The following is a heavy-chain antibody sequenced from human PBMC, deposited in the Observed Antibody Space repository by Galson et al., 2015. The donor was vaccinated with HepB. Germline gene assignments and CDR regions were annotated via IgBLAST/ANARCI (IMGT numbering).Heavy chain of an antibody. V-gene: IGHV3-15*01. Sequence: SLRLSCAASGFTFSDAWMSWVRQAPGKGLEWVGRIKSKTDGGTTDYAAPVKGRFTISRDDSKNTLYLQMNSLKTEDTAVYYCTTVLLTTAYYYYYYMDVWGKGTTVTVSS. D-gene: IGHD4-17*01. CDR3: TTVLLTTAYYYYYYMDV. J-gene: IGHJ6*03. CDR1: GFTFSDAW. CDR2: IKSKTDGGTT.